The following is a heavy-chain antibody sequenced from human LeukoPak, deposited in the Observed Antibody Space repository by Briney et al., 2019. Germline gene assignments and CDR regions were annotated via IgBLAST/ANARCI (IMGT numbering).Heavy chain of an antibody. V-gene: IGHV4-39*01. CDR2: IYYSGST. D-gene: IGHD4-17*01. CDR3: ARVPTVTFFDY. CDR1: GGSISSSSYY. J-gene: IGHJ4*02. Sequence: SETLSLTCTVSGGSISSSSYYWGWIRQPPGKGLEWIGIIYYSGSTYYNPSLKSRVTISVDTSKNRFSLKLSSVTAADTAVYYCARVPTVTFFDYWGQGTLVTVSS.